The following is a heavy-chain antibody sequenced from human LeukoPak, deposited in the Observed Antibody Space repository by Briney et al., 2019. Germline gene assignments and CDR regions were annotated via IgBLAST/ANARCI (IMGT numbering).Heavy chain of an antibody. V-gene: IGHV3-74*01. CDR1: GFTFSNYM. Sequence: GGSLRLSCAASGFTFSNYMMHWVRQAPGKGLVWVSRIKSDGITITYADSVKGRFTISRDNAKNTLYLQMNSLRAEDTAVYYCLRDLNWSLDQWGQGALVTVSS. CDR3: LRDLNWSLDQ. J-gene: IGHJ4*02. CDR2: IKSDGITI. D-gene: IGHD1-20*01.